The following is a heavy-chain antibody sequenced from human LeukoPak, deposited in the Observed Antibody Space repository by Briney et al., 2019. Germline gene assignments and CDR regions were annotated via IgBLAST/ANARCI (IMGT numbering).Heavy chain of an antibody. V-gene: IGHV3-23*01. CDR2: ISDSGDHI. CDR3: ATALKGTTDPLGY. D-gene: IGHD1/OR15-1a*01. Sequence: GESLRLSCEGSGFTFSGYAMSWVRQAPGKGLEWVSIISDSGDHIYYADSVKGRFNISRDNPKNTLYLQMNSLRAEDTAIYYCATALKGTTDPLGYWGQGTLVTVSS. CDR1: GFTFSGYA. J-gene: IGHJ4*02.